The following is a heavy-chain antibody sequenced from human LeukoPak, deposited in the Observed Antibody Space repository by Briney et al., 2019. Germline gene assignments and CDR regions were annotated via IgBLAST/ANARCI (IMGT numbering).Heavy chain of an antibody. CDR2: IHASGPT. CDR3: ARHDAGIAARPFDN. CDR1: GGSITTYY. J-gene: IGHJ4*02. Sequence: PETLSLTRTLSGGSITTYYWSWIRRPPGKGLEWIAYIHASGPTNYNPSLKSRITISVDTSKNQFSLKLSSVTAADTAVYYCARHDAGIAARPFDNWGQGTLVTVSS. V-gene: IGHV4-4*09. D-gene: IGHD6-6*01.